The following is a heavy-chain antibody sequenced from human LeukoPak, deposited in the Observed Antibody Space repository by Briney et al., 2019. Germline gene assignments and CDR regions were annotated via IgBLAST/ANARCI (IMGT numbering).Heavy chain of an antibody. Sequence: PGGSLRLSCAASGFTFSSYGMHWVRQAPGKGLEWVAVILYDGSNKYYADSVKGRFTIPRDNSKNTLYLQMNSLRAEDTAVYYCAKVVLGGYYDSSGYYEDYWGQGTLVTVSS. J-gene: IGHJ4*02. CDR3: AKVVLGGYYDSSGYYEDY. V-gene: IGHV3-30*18. CDR1: GFTFSSYG. CDR2: ILYDGSNK. D-gene: IGHD3-22*01.